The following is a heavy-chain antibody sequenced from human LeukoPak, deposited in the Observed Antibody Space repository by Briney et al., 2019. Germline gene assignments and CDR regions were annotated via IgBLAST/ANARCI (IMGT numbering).Heavy chain of an antibody. V-gene: IGHV4-4*02. D-gene: IGHD1-26*01. Sequence: SETLSFTCAVSGGSISSSNWWSWVRQPPGKGLEWIGEIYHSGSTNYNPSLKSRVTISVDKSKNQFSLKLSSVTAADTAVYYCARVGGSYSYGMDVWGQGTTVTVSS. CDR2: IYHSGST. J-gene: IGHJ6*02. CDR3: ARVGGSYSYGMDV. CDR1: GGSISSSNW.